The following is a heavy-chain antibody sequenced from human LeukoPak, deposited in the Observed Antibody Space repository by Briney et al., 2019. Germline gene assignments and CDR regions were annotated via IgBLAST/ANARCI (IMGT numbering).Heavy chain of an antibody. Sequence: GGSLRLSCAGSGFTFSNHAIHWVRQAPGKGLEYVSAISSNGGSTYYANPVKGRFTISRDNSKNTLYLQMGSLRAEDMAVYYCAREAIAAAGYPYYFDYWGQGTLVTVSS. D-gene: IGHD6-13*01. CDR1: GFTFSNHA. V-gene: IGHV3-64*01. J-gene: IGHJ4*02. CDR2: ISSNGGST. CDR3: AREAIAAAGYPYYFDY.